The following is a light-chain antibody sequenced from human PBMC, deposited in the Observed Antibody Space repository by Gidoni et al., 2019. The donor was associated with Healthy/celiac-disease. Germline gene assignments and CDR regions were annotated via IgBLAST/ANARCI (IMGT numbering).Light chain of an antibody. V-gene: IGKV3-20*01. CDR2: GAS. J-gene: IGKJ4*01. Sequence: TLAPGTLSLSPGERATLSCRARQSVSSSYLAWYQQKPGQAPRLLIYGASSRATGIPDRFSGSGSGTDFTLTISRLEPEDFAVYYCQQYGSSPLTFXGXTKVEIK. CDR1: QSVSSSY. CDR3: QQYGSSPLT.